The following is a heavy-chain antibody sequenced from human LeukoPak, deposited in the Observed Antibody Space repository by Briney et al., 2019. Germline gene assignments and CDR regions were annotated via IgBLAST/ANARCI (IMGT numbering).Heavy chain of an antibody. Sequence: GGSLRLSCAASGFIFNNAWMTWVRQAPGKGLEWVAVVAHDGGNQHYADSVKGRFTLSRDNSKYTVYLQMNSLRDEDTAVYYCAKDQDYYASSGALIDSWGQGTLVIVSS. CDR3: AKDQDYYASSGALIDS. CDR1: GFIFNNAW. V-gene: IGHV3-30*18. D-gene: IGHD3-22*01. J-gene: IGHJ4*02. CDR2: VAHDGGNQ.